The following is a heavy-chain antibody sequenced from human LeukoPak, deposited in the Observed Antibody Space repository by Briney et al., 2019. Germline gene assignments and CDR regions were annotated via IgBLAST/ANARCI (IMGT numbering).Heavy chain of an antibody. Sequence: ASVKVSCKASGYTFTSYAMHWVRQAPGQRLEWMGWINAGNGNTKYSQKFQGRVTITRDTSASTAYMELSSLRSEDTAVYYCARDYSSPIAVAGGGYWGQGTLVTVSS. CDR1: GYTFTSYA. D-gene: IGHD6-19*01. J-gene: IGHJ4*02. CDR3: ARDYSSPIAVAGGGY. CDR2: INAGNGNT. V-gene: IGHV1-3*01.